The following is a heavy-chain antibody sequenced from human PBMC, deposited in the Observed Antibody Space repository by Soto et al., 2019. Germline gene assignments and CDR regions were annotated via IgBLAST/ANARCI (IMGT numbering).Heavy chain of an antibody. Sequence: SETLSLTCAVSGGSISSGGYSWSWIRQPPGKGLEWIGYIYHSGSTYYNPSLKSRVTISVDRSKNQFSLTLSSVTAADAAIYFCARAPYGGYLSFDYWGQGVLVTVSS. D-gene: IGHD5-12*01. CDR3: ARAPYGGYLSFDY. CDR2: IYHSGST. V-gene: IGHV4-30-2*01. J-gene: IGHJ4*02. CDR1: GGSISSGGYS.